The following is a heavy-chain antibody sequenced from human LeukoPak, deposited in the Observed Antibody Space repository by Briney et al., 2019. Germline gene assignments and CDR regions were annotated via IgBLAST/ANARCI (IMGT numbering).Heavy chain of an antibody. CDR3: ARDRDCSSTSCLENYFDY. J-gene: IGHJ4*02. CDR2: IKQDGSKK. V-gene: IGHV3-7*01. D-gene: IGHD2-2*01. Sequence: GGSLRLSCVASGFPFSSYWMTWVRQAPGKGLEWVANIKQDGSKKSYVDSVKGRFTISRDNAKNSLYLQMNSLRAEDTAVYYCARDRDCSSTSCLENYFDYWGQGTLVTVSS. CDR1: GFPFSSYW.